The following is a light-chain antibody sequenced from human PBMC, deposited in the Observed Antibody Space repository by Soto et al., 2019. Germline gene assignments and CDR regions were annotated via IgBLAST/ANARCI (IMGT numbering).Light chain of an antibody. V-gene: IGKV1-5*03. Sequence: DIQMTQSPSTLSASVRDRVTITCRASQSISSWVAWYQQKPGKAPKLLIYKASSLESGVPSRFSGSGSGTDFTLAISSLQADDFATYYCQQYKSYSLTFGGGTKVDIK. CDR2: KAS. J-gene: IGKJ4*01. CDR1: QSISSW. CDR3: QQYKSYSLT.